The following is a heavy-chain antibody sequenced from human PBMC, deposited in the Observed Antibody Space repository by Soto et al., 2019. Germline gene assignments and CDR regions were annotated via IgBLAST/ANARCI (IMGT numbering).Heavy chain of an antibody. CDR2: LSPNDGKT. V-gene: IGHV1-18*01. D-gene: IGHD3-16*01. CDR1: GYTFTNYG. CDR3: VRGGGSNYYGLDV. Sequence: QVQVVQSGGEVKQPGASVKVSCKASGYTFTNYGLTWVRQAPGRGLEWMGWLSPNDGKTNYAQKLQGTLTMTTDTTTSTAYMELGSLRFDDTAIYYCVRGGGSNYYGLDVWGQGTTVTVSS. J-gene: IGHJ6*02.